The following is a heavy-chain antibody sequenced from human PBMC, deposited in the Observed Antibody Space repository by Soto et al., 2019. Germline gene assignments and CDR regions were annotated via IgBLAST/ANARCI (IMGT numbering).Heavy chain of an antibody. D-gene: IGHD3-22*01. Sequence: QVQLVQSGAEVKKPGSSVKVSCKASGGTFSSYTISWVRQAPGQGLEWMGRIIPILGIANYAQKFQGRVTIXAXXSTSTAYMELSSLRSEDTAVYYCASADSSGYPLDYWGQGTLVTVSS. CDR1: GGTFSSYT. CDR2: IIPILGIA. CDR3: ASADSSGYPLDY. J-gene: IGHJ4*02. V-gene: IGHV1-69*02.